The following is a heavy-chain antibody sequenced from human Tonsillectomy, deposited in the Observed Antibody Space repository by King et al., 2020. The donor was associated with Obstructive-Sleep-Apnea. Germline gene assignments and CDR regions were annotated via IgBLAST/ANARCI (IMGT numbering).Heavy chain of an antibody. J-gene: IGHJ4*02. CDR1: GFTFSTHG. CDR3: TRGRGYDILTGPDY. V-gene: IGHV3-30*03. CDR2: ISFDGSEK. Sequence: VQLVESGGGVVQPGRSLRLSCAASGFTFSTHGMHWVRQAPGKGLEWVALISFDGSEKYNADSVRGRFSLSRDNSKNTLFLQMNGLRAEDTAVYYCTRGRGYDILTGPDYWGQGTRVTVSS. D-gene: IGHD3-9*01.